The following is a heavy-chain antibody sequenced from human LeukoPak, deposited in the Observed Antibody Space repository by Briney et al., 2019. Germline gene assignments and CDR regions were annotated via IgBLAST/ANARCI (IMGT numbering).Heavy chain of an antibody. J-gene: IGHJ4*02. Sequence: GGSLRLSCAASGFTFGTYWMHWVRQAPGKGLVWVSRINSDGITTTYADSVKGRFSISRDNAKNTLWLQMNSLRAEDTAVCYCARVREGNYYDSGGSDYWGQGTLVTVSS. CDR3: ARVREGNYYDSGGSDY. D-gene: IGHD3-22*01. CDR1: GFTFGTYW. CDR2: INSDGITT. V-gene: IGHV3-74*01.